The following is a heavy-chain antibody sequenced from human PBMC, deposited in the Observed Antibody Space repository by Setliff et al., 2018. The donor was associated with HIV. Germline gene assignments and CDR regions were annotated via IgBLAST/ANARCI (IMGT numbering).Heavy chain of an antibody. CDR2: IVPVLNRA. V-gene: IGHV1-69*10. CDR3: ARKAGTTLHYHYYYMDV. J-gene: IGHJ6*03. CDR1: GGTFRPYG. D-gene: IGHD1-7*01. Sequence: SVKVSCKASGGTFRPYGVSWVRLAPGQGLEWMGGIVPVLNRADYAQRFHGRVTITADESTNTVYMELRSLTPEDTAIYYCARKAGTTLHYHYYYMDVWGKGTTVTSP.